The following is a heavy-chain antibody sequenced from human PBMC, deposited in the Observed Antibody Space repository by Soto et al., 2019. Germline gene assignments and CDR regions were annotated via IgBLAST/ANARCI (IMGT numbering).Heavy chain of an antibody. Sequence: PSETLSLTCAVSGGSISSGGYSWSWIRQPPGKGLEWIGYIYHSGSTYYNPSLKSRVTISVDRSKNQFSLKLSSVTAADTAVYYCARGRGWGDYFDAFDIWGQGTMVPVSS. CDR1: GGSISSGGYS. CDR2: IYHSGST. D-gene: IGHD4-17*01. J-gene: IGHJ3*02. CDR3: ARGRGWGDYFDAFDI. V-gene: IGHV4-30-2*01.